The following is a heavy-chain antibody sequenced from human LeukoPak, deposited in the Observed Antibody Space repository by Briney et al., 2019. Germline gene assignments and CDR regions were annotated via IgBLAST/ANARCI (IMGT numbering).Heavy chain of an antibody. J-gene: IGHJ4*02. CDR1: GLSFSDYY. Sequence: PGRSLRLSCEGVGLSFSDYYMTWIRQAPGKGLEWVSYISSTGSVMSYADSVKGRFTISRDDARNLVYLQMNNLRAEDTAVYYCASGYSSGWQLFDYWGQGTLVTVSS. V-gene: IGHV3-11*01. CDR2: ISSTGSVM. CDR3: ASGYSSGWQLFDY. D-gene: IGHD2-15*01.